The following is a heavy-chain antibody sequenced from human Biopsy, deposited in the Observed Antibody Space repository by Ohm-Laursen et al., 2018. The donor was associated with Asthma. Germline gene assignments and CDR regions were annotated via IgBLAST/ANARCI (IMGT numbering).Heavy chain of an antibody. CDR3: ARGSSSRLSQWELLVSGGKRAHSYYGMDV. V-gene: IGHV4-34*01. CDR2: TPHRGSP. Sequence: GTLSLTCAVYGGSFSSNSWSWIRQTPGKGLEWLGDTPHRGSPPSPPSLRSPLTLSVDTSKNQFSLRLTSVTAADTAVYYCARGSSSRLSQWELLVSGGKRAHSYYGMDVWGQGTTVTVSS. J-gene: IGHJ6*02. CDR1: GGSFSSNS. D-gene: IGHD1-26*01.